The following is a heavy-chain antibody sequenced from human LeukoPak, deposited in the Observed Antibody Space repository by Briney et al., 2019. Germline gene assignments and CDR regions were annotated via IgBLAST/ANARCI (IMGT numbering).Heavy chain of an antibody. J-gene: IGHJ4*02. Sequence: PSETLSLTCTVSGGSISSYYWSWIRQPPGKGLEWIGYIYYSGSTNYNPSLKSRVTISVDTSKNQFSLKLSSVTAADTAVYYCARHGLGGAIEYYFDYWGQGTVVTVSS. D-gene: IGHD3-16*01. CDR3: ARHGLGGAIEYYFDY. CDR1: GGSISSYY. CDR2: IYYSGST. V-gene: IGHV4-59*08.